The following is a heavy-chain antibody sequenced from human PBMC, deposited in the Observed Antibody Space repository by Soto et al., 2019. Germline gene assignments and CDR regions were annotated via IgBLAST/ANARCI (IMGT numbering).Heavy chain of an antibody. CDR1: GGSISSSSYY. D-gene: IGHD3-22*01. J-gene: IGHJ4*02. Sequence: SETLSLTCTVSGGSISSSSYYWGWIRQPPGKGLEWIGSIYYSGSTYYNPSLKSRVTISVDTSKNQFSLKLSSVTAADTAVYYCARIGGVVVINSSFDYWAQGTLVTVSS. V-gene: IGHV4-39*01. CDR3: ARIGGVVVINSSFDY. CDR2: IYYSGST.